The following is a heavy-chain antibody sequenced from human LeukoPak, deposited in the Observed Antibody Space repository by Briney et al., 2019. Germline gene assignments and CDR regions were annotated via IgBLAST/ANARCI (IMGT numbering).Heavy chain of an antibody. V-gene: IGHV3-21*01. D-gene: IGHD5-18*01. CDR2: ISSSSSYI. CDR1: GFTFSSYS. CDR3: ARDGDTAMVLGY. J-gene: IGHJ4*02. Sequence: PGGSLRLSCAASGFTFSSYSMNWVRQAPGKGLEWVSSISSSSSYIYYADSVKGRFTISRDNAKNSLYLQMNSLRAEDTAVYYCARDGDTAMVLGYWGQGTLVTVSS.